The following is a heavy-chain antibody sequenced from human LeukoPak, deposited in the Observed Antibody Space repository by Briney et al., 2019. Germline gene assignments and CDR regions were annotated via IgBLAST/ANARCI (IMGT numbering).Heavy chain of an antibody. CDR3: ARHSRDGSADAFDI. CDR1: GGSISSYY. CDR2: IYTSGGT. J-gene: IGHJ3*02. D-gene: IGHD5-24*01. V-gene: IGHV4-4*09. Sequence: SETLSLTCTVSGGSISSYYWSWIRQPPGKGLEWIGYIYTSGGTNYNPSLKSRVTISVDTSKNQFSLKLSSVTAADTAVYYCARHSRDGSADAFDIWGQGTMVTVSS.